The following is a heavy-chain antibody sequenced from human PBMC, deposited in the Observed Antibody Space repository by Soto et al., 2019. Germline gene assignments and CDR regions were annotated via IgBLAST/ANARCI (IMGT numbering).Heavy chain of an antibody. D-gene: IGHD6-6*01. V-gene: IGHV3-23*01. Sequence: GGSLRLSCAASGFTFHDYVMSWVRQAPGKGLEWVSAITGSSGDTYYADSVKGRFSISRDNSDSTLYLQVTSLRVEDTAVYYCAKGSASSRPYYFDYWGQGTLVTVSS. J-gene: IGHJ4*02. CDR2: ITGSSGDT. CDR3: AKGSASSRPYYFDY. CDR1: GFTFHDYV.